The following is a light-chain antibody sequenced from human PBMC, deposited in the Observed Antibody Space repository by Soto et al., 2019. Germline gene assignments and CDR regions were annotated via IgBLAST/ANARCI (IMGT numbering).Light chain of an antibody. J-gene: IGKJ1*01. Sequence: DIQMTQSPSSLSASVGDSVTITCRASQDISSYLIWYQHKLGQVPKLLIHAASTLARGVPSRFSGSESGTDFTLTISGLEHEDSATYYCQQCYTAPWTFGQGTKVEIK. CDR2: AAS. CDR1: QDISSY. V-gene: IGKV1-39*01. CDR3: QQCYTAPWT.